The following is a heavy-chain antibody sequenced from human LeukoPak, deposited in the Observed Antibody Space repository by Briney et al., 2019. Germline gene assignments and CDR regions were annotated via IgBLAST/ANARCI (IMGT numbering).Heavy chain of an antibody. D-gene: IGHD3-10*01. V-gene: IGHV3-30*02. CDR3: ASGGPTTGTLAY. CDR1: GFPFSSYG. J-gene: IGHJ4*02. CDR2: LRKDATYS. Sequence: GGSLRVTCAASGFPFSSYGMYWVRQTPDKGLQWVAYLRKDATYSNYADSVRGRFTISRDNSKNTLDLQMSSLRVEDTAVYYCASGGPTTGTLAYWGQGPLSTFSS.